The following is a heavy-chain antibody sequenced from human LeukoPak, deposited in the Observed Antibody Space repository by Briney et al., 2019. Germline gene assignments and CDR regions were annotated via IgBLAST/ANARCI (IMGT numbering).Heavy chain of an antibody. V-gene: IGHV3-30-3*01. CDR1: GFTFSSYA. D-gene: IGHD5-12*01. Sequence: VQPGRSLRLSCAASGFTFSSYAMHWVRQAPGKGLEWVAVISYDGSNKYYADSVKGRFTISRDNSKNTLYLQMNSLRAEDTAVYYCARDLYSGYEKAFDIWGQGTMVTVSS. CDR2: ISYDGSNK. J-gene: IGHJ3*02. CDR3: ARDLYSGYEKAFDI.